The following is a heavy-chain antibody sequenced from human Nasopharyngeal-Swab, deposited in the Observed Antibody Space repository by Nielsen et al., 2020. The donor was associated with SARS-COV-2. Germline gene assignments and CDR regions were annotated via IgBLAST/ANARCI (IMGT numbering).Heavy chain of an antibody. V-gene: IGHV3-53*04. CDR1: GFSVSDNY. D-gene: IGHD3-16*01. CDR2: TFSGLTT. J-gene: IGHJ2*01. CDR3: ARGRGGSDWFLDL. Sequence: GVLKISCAASGFSVSDNYIHWVRQAPGKGLQWVSFTFSGLTTYYSDSVKGRFTISRHNSENTLYLQMNSLRPEDTAIYYCARGRGGSDWFLDLWGRGTLVTVSS.